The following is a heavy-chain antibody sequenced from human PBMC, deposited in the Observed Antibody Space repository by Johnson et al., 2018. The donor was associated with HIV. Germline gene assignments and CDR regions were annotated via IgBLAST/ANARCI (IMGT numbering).Heavy chain of an antibody. J-gene: IGHJ3*02. CDR2: ISYDGSNQ. CDR1: GFTFSSYP. Sequence: VQLMESGGGVVQPGRSLRLSCAASGFTFSSYPIQWVRQAPGKGLEWVAVISYDGSNQYYADSVKGRFTISRDNSKNTMYLQMNSLRAEDTAVYFCARDRGSGLRMGREGDAFDIWGQGTMVTVSS. V-gene: IGHV3-30*04. CDR3: ARDRGSGLRMGREGDAFDI. D-gene: IGHD1-26*01.